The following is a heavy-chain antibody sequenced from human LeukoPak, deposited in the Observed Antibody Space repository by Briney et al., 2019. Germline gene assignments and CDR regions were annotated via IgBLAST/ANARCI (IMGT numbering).Heavy chain of an antibody. V-gene: IGHV4-59*08. CDR2: IYFSGCT. Sequence: SDTLSLTCTVSGGSISSYYWSWIRQPPGKGLEWIGYIYFSGCTNYNPSLKSRVTISVDTSKNQFSLKLSSVTAADTAVYYCARRGSSSWYFDYWGQGTLVTVSS. J-gene: IGHJ4*02. CDR3: ARRGSSSWYFDY. CDR1: GGSISSYY. D-gene: IGHD6-13*01.